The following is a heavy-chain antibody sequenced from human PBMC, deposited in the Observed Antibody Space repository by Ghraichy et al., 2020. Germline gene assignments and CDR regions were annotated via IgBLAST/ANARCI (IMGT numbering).Heavy chain of an antibody. CDR1: GGSISSYY. J-gene: IGHJ5*02. Sequence: SETLSLTCTVSGGSISSYYWSWIRQPPGKGLEWIGYIYYSGSTNYNPSLKSRVTISVDTSKNQFSLKLSSVTAADTAVYYCARETRDGTYYDFWSGYYMTPGRFDPWGQGTLVTVSS. V-gene: IGHV4-59*01. CDR3: ARETRDGTYYDFWSGYYMTPGRFDP. CDR2: IYYSGST. D-gene: IGHD3-3*01.